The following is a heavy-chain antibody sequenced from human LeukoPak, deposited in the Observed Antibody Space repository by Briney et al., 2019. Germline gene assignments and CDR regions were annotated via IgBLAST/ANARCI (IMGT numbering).Heavy chain of an antibody. CDR3: AREDYPYAFDI. CDR1: GGSISSYY. CDR2: IYYSGST. Sequence: SETLSLTCTASGGSISSYYWSWIRQPPGKGLEWIGYIYYSGSTNYNPSLKSRVTISVDTSKNQFSLKLSSVTAADTAVYYCAREDYPYAFDIWGQGTMVTVSS. V-gene: IGHV4-59*01. J-gene: IGHJ3*02. D-gene: IGHD3-16*01.